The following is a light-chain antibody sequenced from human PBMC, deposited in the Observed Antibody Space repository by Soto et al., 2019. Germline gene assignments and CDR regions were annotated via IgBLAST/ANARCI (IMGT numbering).Light chain of an antibody. V-gene: IGKV3-15*01. CDR2: GAS. CDR1: QSVSSN. CDR3: QQYNNWPQT. Sequence: IVMTQSSATLSVSPGERATLFCRASQSVSSNLAWYQQKPGQAPRLLIYGASTRATGIPARFSGSGSGTEFTLTISSLQSEDFAVYYCQQYNNWPQTFGQGTKVDIK. J-gene: IGKJ1*01.